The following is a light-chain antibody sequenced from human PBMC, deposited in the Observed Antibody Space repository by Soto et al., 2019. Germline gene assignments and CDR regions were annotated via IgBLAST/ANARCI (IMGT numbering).Light chain of an antibody. CDR1: QSVTSSY. V-gene: IGKV3-20*01. CDR2: DVS. CDR3: QQYGSSPQP. Sequence: VVAISPGAVSLSPEERATLSCRASQSVTSSYLAWYQQKPGQAPRLLIYDVSSRATGIPDRFSGSGSGTDFTLTISRLEPEDFAVYYCQQYGSSPQPFAQGTKVDIK. J-gene: IGKJ1*01.